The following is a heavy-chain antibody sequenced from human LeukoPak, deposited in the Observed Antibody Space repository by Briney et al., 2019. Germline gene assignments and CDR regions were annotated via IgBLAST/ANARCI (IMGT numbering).Heavy chain of an antibody. Sequence: PSETLSLTCTVSGGSISSSSYYWGWIRQSPGKGLEWIGSIYHSGRTYYNPSLKSRLTISLDTSKNQFFLKLSSVTAADTAMYYCTGKYYYDSSGYYYADYWGQGTLVTVSS. V-gene: IGHV4-39*07. CDR2: IYHSGRT. CDR1: GGSISSSSYY. D-gene: IGHD3-22*01. J-gene: IGHJ4*02. CDR3: TGKYYYDSSGYYYADY.